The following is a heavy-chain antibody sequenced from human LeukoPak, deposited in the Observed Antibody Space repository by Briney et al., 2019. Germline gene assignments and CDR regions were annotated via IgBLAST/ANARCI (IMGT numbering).Heavy chain of an antibody. Sequence: GGSLRLSCAASGFSFSSNAMNWVRQAPGKGLEWVSSISSSSSYIYYADSVKGRFTISRDNAKNSLYLQMNSLRAEDTAVYYCAREVVATDLDYWGQGTLVTVSS. CDR3: AREVVATDLDY. CDR1: GFSFSSNA. CDR2: ISSSSSYI. J-gene: IGHJ4*02. V-gene: IGHV3-21*01. D-gene: IGHD5-12*01.